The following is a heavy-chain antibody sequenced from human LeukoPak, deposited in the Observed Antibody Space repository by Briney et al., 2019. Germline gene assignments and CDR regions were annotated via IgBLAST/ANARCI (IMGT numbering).Heavy chain of an antibody. V-gene: IGHV3-48*01. CDR3: ARVYCTNGVCYPYYYYYMDV. D-gene: IGHD2-8*01. J-gene: IGHJ6*03. CDR1: GFTFSTYS. Sequence: GGSLRLSCAASGFTFSTYSMNWVRQAPGKGLEWVSYIDTSGTTIYYADSVKGRFTISRDNAKNSLYLQMNSLRAEDTAVYYCARVYCTNGVCYPYYYYYMDVWGKGTTVTVSS. CDR2: IDTSGTTI.